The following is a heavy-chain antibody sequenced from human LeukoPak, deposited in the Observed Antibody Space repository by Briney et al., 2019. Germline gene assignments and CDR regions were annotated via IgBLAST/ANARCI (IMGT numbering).Heavy chain of an antibody. CDR1: GFTFSSYW. CDR2: IKQDGSEK. Sequence: GGSLRLSCAASGFTFSSYWMTWVRQAPGKGLEWVANIKQDGSEKYYVDSVKGRFTISRDHAKNSLYLRMNSLGAEDTAVYYCARRGTSSSWAHFDYWGQGTLVTVSS. CDR3: ARRGTSSSWAHFDY. J-gene: IGHJ4*02. D-gene: IGHD6-13*01. V-gene: IGHV3-7*05.